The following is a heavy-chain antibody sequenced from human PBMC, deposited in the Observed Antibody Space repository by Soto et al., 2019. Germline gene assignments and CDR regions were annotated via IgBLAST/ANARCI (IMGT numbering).Heavy chain of an antibody. CDR2: ISGSGGST. V-gene: IGHV3-23*01. CDR1: GFTFSSYA. Sequence: EVQLLESGGGLVQPGGSLRLSCAASGFTFSSYAMSWVRQAPGKGLEWVSAISGSGGSTYYADSVKGRFTISRDNSKNTRYLQKNSQRAEDTAIYYCAKDLRSYDYPDYWGQGTLVTVS. D-gene: IGHD1-26*01. CDR3: AKDLRSYDYPDY. J-gene: IGHJ4*02.